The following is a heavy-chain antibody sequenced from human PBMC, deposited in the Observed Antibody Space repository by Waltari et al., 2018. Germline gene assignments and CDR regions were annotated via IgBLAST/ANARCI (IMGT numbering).Heavy chain of an antibody. CDR2: IYGVGST. D-gene: IGHD5-12*01. J-gene: IGHJ6*02. CDR3: ARELRGYSGYDYHYGMDV. CDR1: GFTVSSNY. Sequence: EVQLVETGGGLIQPGGSLRLSCAAYGFTVSSNYMSWVRQAPGKGLEWVSVIYGVGSTNYTDSVKGRFTISRDNTKNTLDRQMNSLRAEDTAVYYCARELRGYSGYDYHYGMDVWGQGTTVTVSS. V-gene: IGHV3-53*02.